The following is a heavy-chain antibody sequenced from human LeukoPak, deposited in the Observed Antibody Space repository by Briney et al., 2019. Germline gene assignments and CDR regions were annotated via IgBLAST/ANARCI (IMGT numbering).Heavy chain of an antibody. J-gene: IGHJ4*02. Sequence: RPSETLSLTCAVYGGSFSGYYWSWIRQPPGKGLEWIGEINHSGSTNYNPSLKSRVTISVDTSKNQFSLKLSSVTAADTAVYYCAVGPSYDSSGYYSDYWGQGTLVTVSS. CDR2: INHSGST. CDR3: AVGPSYDSSGYYSDY. V-gene: IGHV4-34*01. CDR1: GGSFSGYY. D-gene: IGHD3-22*01.